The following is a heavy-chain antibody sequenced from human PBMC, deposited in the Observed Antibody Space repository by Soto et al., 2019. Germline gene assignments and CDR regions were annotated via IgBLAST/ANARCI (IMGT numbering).Heavy chain of an antibody. J-gene: IGHJ6*03. CDR1: GYTFTSYD. CDR3: ARIFYYDFWSGRALPGHYYMDV. V-gene: IGHV1-8*01. CDR2: MNPNSGNT. D-gene: IGHD3-3*01. Sequence: ASVKVSCKASGYTFTSYDINWVRQATGQGLEWKGWMNPNSGNTGYAQKFQGRVTMTRNTSISTAYMELSSLRSEDTAVYYCARIFYYDFWSGRALPGHYYMDVWGKGTTVTVSS.